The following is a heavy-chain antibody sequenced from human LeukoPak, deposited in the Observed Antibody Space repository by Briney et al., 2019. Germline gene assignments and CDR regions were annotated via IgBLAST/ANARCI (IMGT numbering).Heavy chain of an antibody. Sequence: GGSQSLSCAASGFTFSSYAMSWVGQAPGKGLEWVSAISDSGGRTYYADSVKGRFTISRDNSKNTLYLQMNSLRAEDTAVYYCARSYCTNGICYTGDFCYYGMDVWGQGTTVTVSS. V-gene: IGHV3-23*01. CDR2: ISDSGGRT. CDR3: ARSYCTNGICYTGDFCYYGMDV. D-gene: IGHD2-8*01. J-gene: IGHJ6*02. CDR1: GFTFSSYA.